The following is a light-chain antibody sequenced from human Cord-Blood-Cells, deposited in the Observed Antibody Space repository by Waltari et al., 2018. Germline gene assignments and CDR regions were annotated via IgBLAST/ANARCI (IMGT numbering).Light chain of an antibody. V-gene: IGKV3-15*01. Sequence: EIVMTQSPATLSVSPGERATIPCRASKSVSSNLAWYQQKPGQAPRLLIYGASTRATGIPARFSGSGSGTEFTLTISSLQSEDFAVYYCQQYNNWPYTFGQGTKLEIK. CDR2: GAS. CDR3: QQYNNWPYT. J-gene: IGKJ2*01. CDR1: KSVSSN.